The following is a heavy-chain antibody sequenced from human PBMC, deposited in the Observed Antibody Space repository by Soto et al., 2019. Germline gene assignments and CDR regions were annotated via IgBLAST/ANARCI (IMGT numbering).Heavy chain of an antibody. CDR2: FYYSGST. CDR3: GRSPLGELASPVDY. CDR1: GGSISSYY. Sequence: SETLSLTCTVSGGSISSYYWSWIRQPPGKGLEWIGYFYYSGSTNYNPPLKSRVTISVDTSKNQFSLKLTSVTAADTAVYYCGRSPLGELASPVDYWGQGTLVTVSS. J-gene: IGHJ4*02. V-gene: IGHV4-59*12. D-gene: IGHD3-16*01.